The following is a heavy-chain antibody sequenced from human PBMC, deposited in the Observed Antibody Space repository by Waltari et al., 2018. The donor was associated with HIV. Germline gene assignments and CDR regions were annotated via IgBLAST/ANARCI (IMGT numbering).Heavy chain of an antibody. Sequence: EVQLVQSGAAVTKPGESLKISCTSSGYNLTTYWIGWVRQMPGKGLEWMGIIHPGDADTRYSPSFQGQVTISADKSISTAFLQWSSLKASDTAMYYCARGLPKQWLAYFDYWGQGTLVTVSS. D-gene: IGHD6-19*01. V-gene: IGHV5-51*01. CDR1: GYNLTTYW. CDR2: IHPGDADT. CDR3: ARGLPKQWLAYFDY. J-gene: IGHJ4*02.